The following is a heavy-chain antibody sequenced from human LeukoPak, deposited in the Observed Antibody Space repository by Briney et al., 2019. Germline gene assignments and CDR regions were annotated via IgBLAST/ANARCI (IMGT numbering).Heavy chain of an antibody. D-gene: IGHD1-26*01. Sequence: SVKVSCKASGGTFSSYAISWVRQAPGQGLEWMGGLIPIFGTANYAQKFQGRVTITADESTSTAYMELSSLRSEDTAVYYCARAPRGGSYSPPSDYWGQGTLVTVSS. CDR1: GGTFSSYA. CDR2: LIPIFGTA. V-gene: IGHV1-69*01. CDR3: ARAPRGGSYSPPSDY. J-gene: IGHJ4*02.